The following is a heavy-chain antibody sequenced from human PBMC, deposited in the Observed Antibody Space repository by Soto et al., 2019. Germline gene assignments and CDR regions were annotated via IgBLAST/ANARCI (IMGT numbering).Heavy chain of an antibody. Sequence: ASVKVSCKASGYTFTSYDINWVRQATGQGLEWMGWMNPNSGNTGYAQKFQGRVTMTRNTSISTAYMELSSLRSEDTAVYYCARVARRCSGGSCYYLWFDPWGQGTLVTVSP. D-gene: IGHD2-15*01. CDR2: MNPNSGNT. J-gene: IGHJ5*02. CDR3: ARVARRCSGGSCYYLWFDP. V-gene: IGHV1-8*01. CDR1: GYTFTSYD.